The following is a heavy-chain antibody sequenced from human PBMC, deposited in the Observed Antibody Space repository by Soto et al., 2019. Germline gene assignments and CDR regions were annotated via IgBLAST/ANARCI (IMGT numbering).Heavy chain of an antibody. Sequence: PGGSLRLSCAASGFTFSSYAMSWVRQAPGKGLEWVSAISGSGGSTYYADSVKGRFTISRDNSKNTLYLQMNSLRAEDTAVYYCAKHRSIAAAGIAGFDYWGQGTLVTVSS. V-gene: IGHV3-23*01. CDR3: AKHRSIAAAGIAGFDY. D-gene: IGHD6-13*01. J-gene: IGHJ4*02. CDR2: ISGSGGST. CDR1: GFTFSSYA.